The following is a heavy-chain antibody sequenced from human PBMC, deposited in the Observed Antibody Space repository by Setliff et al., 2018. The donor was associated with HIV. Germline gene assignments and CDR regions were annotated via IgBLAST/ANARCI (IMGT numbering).Heavy chain of an antibody. D-gene: IGHD2-15*01. CDR3: ASPRSAGTYQGAFYYFLDV. CDR1: GGTFNSYA. Sequence: SVKVSCKASGGTFNSYAFTWVRQAPGQGLEWMGDFLAVLRKPTYAQKFQGRLTITADESTSTAYMELSDLRSEDTAVHYCASPRSAGTYQGAFYYFLDVWGRGTTVTVSS. V-gene: IGHV1-69*13. J-gene: IGHJ6*03. CDR2: FLAVLRKP.